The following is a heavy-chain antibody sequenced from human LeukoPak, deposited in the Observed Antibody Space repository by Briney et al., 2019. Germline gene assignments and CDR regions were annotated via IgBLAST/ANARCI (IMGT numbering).Heavy chain of an antibody. J-gene: IGHJ5*02. CDR2: IYYSGST. D-gene: IGHD3-3*01. Sequence: SETLSLTCTVSGGSISSSSYYWGWIRQPPGKGLEWIGSIYYSGSTYYNPSLKSRVTISVDTSKNQFSLKLSSVTAADTAVYYCASCRITIFGVAPNWFDPWGQGTLVTVSS. V-gene: IGHV4-39*07. CDR3: ASCRITIFGVAPNWFDP. CDR1: GGSISSSSYY.